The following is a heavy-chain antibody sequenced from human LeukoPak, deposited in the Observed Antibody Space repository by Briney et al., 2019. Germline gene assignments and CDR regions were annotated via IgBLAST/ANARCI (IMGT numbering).Heavy chain of an antibody. D-gene: IGHD6-19*01. V-gene: IGHV1-2*02. J-gene: IGHJ4*02. CDR2: INPNSGGT. CDR3: ARVGSSGWRGSFDY. CDR1: GYTFSGYY. Sequence: ASVKVSCKASGYTFSGYYMHWVRQAPGQGLEWMGWINPNSGGTNYAQKFQGRVTMTRDTSISTAYMELSRLRSDDTAVYYCARVGSSGWRGSFDYWGQGTLVTVSS.